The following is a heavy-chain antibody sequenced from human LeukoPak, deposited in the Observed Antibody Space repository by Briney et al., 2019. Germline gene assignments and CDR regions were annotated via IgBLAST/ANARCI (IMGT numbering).Heavy chain of an antibody. CDR1: LGSLSCYY. D-gene: IGHD3-3*01. J-gene: IGHJ4*02. Sequence: SETLSLTRTVSLGSLSCYYWSWLRQPPGRGLEWIGYIYTSGSAYYNPSLKRRTTISVDTSKNQSSLKLSSVTAADTAVYYYATFDDDFWTCDYWGQGTLVTVSS. V-gene: IGHV4-4*09. CDR2: IYTSGSA. CDR3: ATFDDDFWTCDY.